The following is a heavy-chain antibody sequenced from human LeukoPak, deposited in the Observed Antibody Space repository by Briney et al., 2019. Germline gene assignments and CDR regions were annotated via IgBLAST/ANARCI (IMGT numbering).Heavy chain of an antibody. CDR2: IYYNGGT. J-gene: IGHJ4*02. CDR1: GDSISSYY. D-gene: IGHD6-6*01. V-gene: IGHV4-59*01. CDR3: VRGSSSTWFDTGSLDH. Sequence: SETLSLTCTVSGDSISSYYWNWIRQPPGKGLEWIGYIYYNGGTNYNPSLTSRVTISVDTSKNQFSLTLSSVTAADTAVYYCVRGSSSTWFDTGSLDHWGQGTLVTVSS.